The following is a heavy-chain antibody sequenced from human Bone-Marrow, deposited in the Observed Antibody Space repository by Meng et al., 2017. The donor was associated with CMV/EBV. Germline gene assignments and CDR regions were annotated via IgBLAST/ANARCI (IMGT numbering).Heavy chain of an antibody. D-gene: IGHD5-18*01. J-gene: IGHJ4*02. CDR1: GGSISSYY. Sequence: SETLSLTCTVSGGSISSYYWSWIRQPPGKGLEWIGYIYYSGSTNYNPSLKSRVTISVDTSKNQFSLKLSSVTAADTAVYYCARLIRGGAARYFDYWGQGTLVTVSS. V-gene: IGHV4-59*01. CDR2: IYYSGST. CDR3: ARLIRGGAARYFDY.